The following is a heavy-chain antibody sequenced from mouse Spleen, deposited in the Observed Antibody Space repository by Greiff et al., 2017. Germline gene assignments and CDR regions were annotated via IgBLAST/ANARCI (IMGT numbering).Heavy chain of an antibody. V-gene: IGHV1-69*01. D-gene: IGHD2-1*01. J-gene: IGHJ2*01. CDR1: GYTFTSYW. CDR2: IDPSDSYT. CDR3: ARSGNLDY. Sequence: VQLQQPGAELVMPGASVKLSCKASGYTFTSYWMHWVKQRPGQGLEWIGEIDPSDSYTNYNQKFKGKATLTVNKSSSTAYMQLSSLTSEDSAVYYCARSGNLDYWGQGTTLTVSS.